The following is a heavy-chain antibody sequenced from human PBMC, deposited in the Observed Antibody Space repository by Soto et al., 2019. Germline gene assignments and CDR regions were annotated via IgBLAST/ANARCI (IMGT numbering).Heavy chain of an antibody. CDR1: GFALVDY. V-gene: IGHV3-11*01. Sequence: QVQLVESGGGLVRPGESLRLSCTASGFALVDYMSWIRQAPGRGLEWGSYIDGSGTATYYTDSVKGRFTVSRDHDENSLYLQMESLAAEDTAVYYCARVYRNKGFDHWGLGTLVTVSS. J-gene: IGHJ4*02. CDR3: ARVYRNKGFDH. CDR2: IDGSGTAT. D-gene: IGHD4-4*01.